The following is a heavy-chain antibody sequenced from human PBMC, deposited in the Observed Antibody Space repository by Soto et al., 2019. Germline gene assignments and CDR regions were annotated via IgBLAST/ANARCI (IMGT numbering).Heavy chain of an antibody. D-gene: IGHD5-18*01. J-gene: IGHJ4*02. CDR2: ISVSGYPI. CDR3: ARVRGHSYGYVDY. Sequence: GVLRLSCAASGYSRFSYYSMNWVRQAPGKGLEWVSFISVSGYPIYYADSVRGRFTISRDNAKNSLSLQMDSLRVEDTAVYYCARVRGHSYGYVDYWGQGTLVTVSS. V-gene: IGHV3-48*01. CDR1: GYSRFSYYS.